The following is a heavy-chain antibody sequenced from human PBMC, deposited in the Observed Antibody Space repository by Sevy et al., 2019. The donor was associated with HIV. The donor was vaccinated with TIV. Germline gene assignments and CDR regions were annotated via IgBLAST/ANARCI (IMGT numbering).Heavy chain of an antibody. J-gene: IGHJ3*02. CDR2: IGGSGGGT. Sequence: GGSLRLSCAASGFTFNNYAMSWVRQAPGKGLEWVSGIGGSGGGTYYADSVKGRLTISRDNSKNTVYLHMISLRAEDTAVYYCAKDAGGSGSDWASDIWGQGTMVTVSS. CDR3: AKDAGGSGSDWASDI. V-gene: IGHV3-23*01. CDR1: GFTFNNYA. D-gene: IGHD1-26*01.